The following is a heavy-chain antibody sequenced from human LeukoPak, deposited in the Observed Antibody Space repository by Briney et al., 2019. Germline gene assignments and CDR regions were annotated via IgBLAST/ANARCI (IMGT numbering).Heavy chain of an antibody. Sequence: AASVKVSCKASGGTFSSYAISWVRQAPGQGLEWMGGIIPIFGTANYAQKFQGRVTITTDESTSTAYMELSSLRSEDTAVHYCASTSARYSGYDDAFDIWGQGTMVTVSS. CDR3: ASTSARYSGYDDAFDI. V-gene: IGHV1-69*05. CDR2: IIPIFGTA. D-gene: IGHD5-12*01. J-gene: IGHJ3*02. CDR1: GGTFSSYA.